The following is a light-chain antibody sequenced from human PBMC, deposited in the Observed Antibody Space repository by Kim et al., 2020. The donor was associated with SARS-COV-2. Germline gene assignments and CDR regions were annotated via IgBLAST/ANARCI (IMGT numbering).Light chain of an antibody. Sequence: EIVVTQSPGTLSLSPGERATLSCRASQRVSSTYIAWYQQKPGQAPRLLISRASSRATGIPDRFSGSGSGTDFTLTVSRLDPEDVAVYYCQQYSTTPWTFGQGTKLEI. V-gene: IGKV3-20*01. CDR1: QRVSSTY. J-gene: IGKJ2*01. CDR2: RAS. CDR3: QQYSTTPWT.